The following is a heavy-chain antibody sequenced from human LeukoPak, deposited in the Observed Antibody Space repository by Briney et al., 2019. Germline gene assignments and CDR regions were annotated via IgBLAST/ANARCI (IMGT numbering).Heavy chain of an antibody. V-gene: IGHV4-39*07. Sequence: RSSEPLSLPCTVSGGSINSGSYYWRWLRQPAGKGLVWIGCLYYSGSTYDNPSHNSRVTISVDTSKHQFSLNLNTVAAAATAVYYWARVSPLAPKRELDGYYFDYWGQGTLVTDSS. CDR1: GGSINSGSYY. D-gene: IGHD1-26*01. J-gene: IGHJ4*02. CDR2: LYYSGST. CDR3: ARVSPLAPKRELDGYYFDY.